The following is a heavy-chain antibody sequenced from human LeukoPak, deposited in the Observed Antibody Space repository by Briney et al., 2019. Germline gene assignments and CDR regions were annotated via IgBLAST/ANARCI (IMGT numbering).Heavy chain of an antibody. CDR2: ISGSGDST. CDR1: GFTFSSYA. D-gene: IGHD6-13*01. V-gene: IGHV3-23*01. Sequence: GGSLRLSCAASGFTFSSYAMSWVRQAPGKGLEWVSAISGSGDSTYYAESVKGRFTISRDNSENTVYLQMNSLRAEDTAVYYCAKEERAAAGSDFEDWGQGTLVTVSS. CDR3: AKEERAAAGSDFED. J-gene: IGHJ4*02.